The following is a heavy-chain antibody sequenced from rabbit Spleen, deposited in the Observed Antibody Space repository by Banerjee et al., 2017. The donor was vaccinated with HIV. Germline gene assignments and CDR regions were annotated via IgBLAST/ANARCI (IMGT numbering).Heavy chain of an antibody. J-gene: IGHJ4*01. D-gene: IGHD1-1*01. Sequence: QEQLEESGGGLVKPEGSLTLTCKASGVSLNDKDVMCWVRQAPGKGPEWIACIYSGGATYYASWAKGRYTISKTSSTTVTLQMTSLTAPDTATYFCARDVDTIYFRFSLWGPGTLVTVS. CDR2: IYSGGAT. CDR1: GVSLNDKDV. V-gene: IGHV1S45*01. CDR3: ARDVDTIYFRFSL.